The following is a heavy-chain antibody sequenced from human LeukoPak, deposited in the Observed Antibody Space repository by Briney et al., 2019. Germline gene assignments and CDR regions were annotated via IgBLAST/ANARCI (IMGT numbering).Heavy chain of an antibody. J-gene: IGHJ4*02. Sequence: GGSLRLSCAASGFTFSSYEMNWVRQAPGKGLEWVSGISISGGSTSYADSVKGRFTISRDNPRNTLYMETNSLRAEDTALYYYDGRGYWVQWGQGTLVTVSS. D-gene: IGHD3-22*01. CDR3: DGRGYWVQ. V-gene: IGHV3-23*01. CDR2: ISISGGST. CDR1: GFTFSSYE.